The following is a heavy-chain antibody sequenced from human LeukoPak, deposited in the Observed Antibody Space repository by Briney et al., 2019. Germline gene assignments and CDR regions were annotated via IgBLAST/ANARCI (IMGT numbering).Heavy chain of an antibody. CDR3: ARSGPYSSGGDPFDY. D-gene: IGHD6-19*01. V-gene: IGHV1-2*04. J-gene: IGHJ4*02. CDR1: GYTFTGYY. CDR2: INPNSGGT. Sequence: ASVKVSCKASGYTFTGYYTHWVRQAPGQGLEWMGWINPNSGGTNYAQKFQGWVTMTRDTSISTAYMELSRLRSDDTAVYYCARSGPYSSGGDPFDYWGQGTLVTVSS.